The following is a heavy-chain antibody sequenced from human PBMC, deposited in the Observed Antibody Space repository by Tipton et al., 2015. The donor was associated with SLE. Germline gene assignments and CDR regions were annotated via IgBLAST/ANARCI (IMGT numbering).Heavy chain of an antibody. CDR2: IYHGGT. CDR3: ATLSAGQSTTGH. Sequence: TLSLTCVVSGYSISSGYYWGGIRQPPGKGLEWVGGIYHGGTHYNPSLKSRVTISVDTSKNQFSLKLSSVTAADTAVYYCATLSAGQSTTGHWGQGTLVTVSS. V-gene: IGHV4-38-2*01. CDR1: GYSISSGYY. D-gene: IGHD4-17*01. J-gene: IGHJ4*02.